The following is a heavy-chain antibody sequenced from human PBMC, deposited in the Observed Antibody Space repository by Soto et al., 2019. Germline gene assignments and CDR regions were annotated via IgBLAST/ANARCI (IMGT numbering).Heavy chain of an antibody. CDR3: ASELYCSGGSCYSLLLTFSYYYGMDV. D-gene: IGHD2-15*01. J-gene: IGHJ6*02. V-gene: IGHV1-69*13. CDR2: IIPIFGTA. Sequence: SVKVSCKASGGTFSSYAISWVRQAPGQGLEWMGGIIPIFGTANYAQKFQGRVTITADESTSTAYMELSSLRSEDTAVYYCASELYCSGGSCYSLLLTFSYYYGMDVWGQGTTVTVSS. CDR1: GGTFSSYA.